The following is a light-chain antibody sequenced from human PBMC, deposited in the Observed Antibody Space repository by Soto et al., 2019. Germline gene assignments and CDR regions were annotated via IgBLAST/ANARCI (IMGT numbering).Light chain of an antibody. CDR2: EVN. J-gene: IGLJ3*02. Sequence: QSALTQPASVSGSPGQSITISCTGTSSDVGDRNYVSWYQQHPNKATKLIIYEVNNRPSGISNRFSGSKSGNTASLTISRLQPEDEADYHCSSYTTIGTWVFGGGTKLTVL. CDR1: SSDVGDRNY. V-gene: IGLV2-14*03. CDR3: SSYTTIGTWV.